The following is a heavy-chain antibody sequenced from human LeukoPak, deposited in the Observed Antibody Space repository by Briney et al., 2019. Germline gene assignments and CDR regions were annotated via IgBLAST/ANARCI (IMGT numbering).Heavy chain of an antibody. J-gene: IGHJ6*03. CDR2: IYSGGST. D-gene: IGHD3-10*01. V-gene: IGHV3-53*01. Sequence: PGGSLRLSCAASGFTVSSNYMSWVRQAPGKGLEWVSVIYSGGSTYYAASVKGRFSISRDSPKNTVHLQMNSLRAEDTALYYCARDGDTVLTRGYYYYLDVWGKGTTVTVSS. CDR3: ARDGDTVLTRGYYYYLDV. CDR1: GFTVSSNY.